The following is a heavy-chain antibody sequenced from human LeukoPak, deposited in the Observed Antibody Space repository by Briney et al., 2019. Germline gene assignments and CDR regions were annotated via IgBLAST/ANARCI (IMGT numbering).Heavy chain of an antibody. Sequence: ASVKVSCKASGYTFTGYYMHWVRQAPGQGLEWMGWINPSSGGTNYAQKFQGRVTMTRDTSISTAYMELSRLRSDDTAVYYCARVKGRWLQFPFLGYWGQGTLVTVSS. CDR3: ARVKGRWLQFPFLGY. J-gene: IGHJ4*02. CDR1: GYTFTGYY. V-gene: IGHV1-2*02. CDR2: INPSSGGT. D-gene: IGHD5-24*01.